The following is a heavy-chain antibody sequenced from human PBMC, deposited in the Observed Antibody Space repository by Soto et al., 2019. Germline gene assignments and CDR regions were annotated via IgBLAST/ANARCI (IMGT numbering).Heavy chain of an antibody. D-gene: IGHD6-6*01. V-gene: IGHV1-69*01. CDR3: SRDVGSKSSRALDY. J-gene: IGHJ4*02. CDR1: GGTFSTYV. Sequence: QAQLVQSGAEVKKPGSSVKVSCKAVGGTFSTYVISWVRQAPGQGLEWMGGIIPMSGTVNYAQKFQGRVTITAAESTSPAYMELSSLRSDDTAVYYCSRDVGSKSSRALDYWGQGTLVTVSS. CDR2: IIPMSGTV.